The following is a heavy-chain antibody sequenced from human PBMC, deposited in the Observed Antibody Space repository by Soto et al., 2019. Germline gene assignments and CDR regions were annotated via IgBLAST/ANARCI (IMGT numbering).Heavy chain of an antibody. D-gene: IGHD3-16*01. CDR1: GFTFSSYA. J-gene: IGHJ4*02. CDR3: ARDGGAY. Sequence: QVQLVESGGGVVQPGRSLRLSCAASGFTFSSYAMHWVRRAPGKGLEWMAVMSYDGSNKYYADSVKGRFTISTDNSKNTLYLQMNSLRPEYTALYYCARDGGAYWGQGTLVIVSS. V-gene: IGHV3-30-3*01. CDR2: MSYDGSNK.